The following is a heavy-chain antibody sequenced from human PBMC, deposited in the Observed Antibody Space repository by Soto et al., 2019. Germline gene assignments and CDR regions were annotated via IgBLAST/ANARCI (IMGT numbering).Heavy chain of an antibody. CDR2: ISWNSGSI. CDR1: GFTFDDYA. J-gene: IGHJ4*02. D-gene: IGHD2-15*01. V-gene: IGHV3-9*01. Sequence: GGSLRLSCAASGFTFDDYAMHWVRQAPGKGLEWVSGISWNSGSIGYADSVKGRFTISRDNAKNSLYLQMNSLRAEDTALYYCAKDTDIDSGGSFGYWGQGTLVTVSS. CDR3: AKDTDIDSGGSFGY.